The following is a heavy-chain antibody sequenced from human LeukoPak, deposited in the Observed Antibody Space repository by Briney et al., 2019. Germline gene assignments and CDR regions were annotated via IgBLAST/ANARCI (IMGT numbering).Heavy chain of an antibody. Sequence: ASVKVSCKASGYTFTSYDINWVRQATGQGLEWMGWMNPNSGNTGYAQKFQGRVTITRNTSISTAYMELSSLRAEDTAVYYCARDLISSGWYFDYWGQGTLVTVSS. CDR2: MNPNSGNT. D-gene: IGHD6-19*01. CDR1: GYTFTSYD. CDR3: ARDLISSGWYFDY. V-gene: IGHV1-8*03. J-gene: IGHJ4*02.